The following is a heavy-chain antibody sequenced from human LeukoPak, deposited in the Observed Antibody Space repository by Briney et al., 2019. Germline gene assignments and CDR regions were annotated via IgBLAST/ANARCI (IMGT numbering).Heavy chain of an antibody. CDR2: IRYDGSNK. Sequence: PGGSLRLSCAASGFTFSSYGMHWVRQAPGKGLEWVAFIRYDGSNKYYADSVKGRFTISRYNSKNTLYLQMNSLRAEDTAVYYCARDRGQWLAPFDYWGQGTLVTVSS. CDR3: ARDRGQWLAPFDY. CDR1: GFTFSSYG. D-gene: IGHD6-19*01. V-gene: IGHV3-30*02. J-gene: IGHJ4*02.